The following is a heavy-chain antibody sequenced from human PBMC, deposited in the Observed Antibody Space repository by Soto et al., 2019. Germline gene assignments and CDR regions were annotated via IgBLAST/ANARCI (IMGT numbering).Heavy chain of an antibody. V-gene: IGHV2-70*11. J-gene: IGHJ4*02. CDR1: GFSLSTSGMC. CDR3: ARSLYSSSWYYFDY. Sequence: SGPTLLNPTQTLTVTCTFSGFSLSTSGMCVSWIRQPPGKALEWLARIDWDGDKYYSTSLKTRLTISKDTSKNQVVLTMTNMDPVDTATYYCARSLYSSSWYYFDYWGQGTLVTVSS. D-gene: IGHD6-13*01. CDR2: IDWDGDK.